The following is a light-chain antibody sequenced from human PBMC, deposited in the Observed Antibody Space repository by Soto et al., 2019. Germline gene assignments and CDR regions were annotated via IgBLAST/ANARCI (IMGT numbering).Light chain of an antibody. CDR3: QSYDSSLGGSNV. Sequence: QSVLTQPPSVSGAPGQRVTISCTGSSSNIGAGYDVHWYQQLPGTAPKLLIYGNSNRPSGVPDRFSGSKSGTSASLAITGLQAEDEAYYYCQSYDSSLGGSNVFGTGTKLTVL. V-gene: IGLV1-40*01. CDR1: SSNIGAGYD. J-gene: IGLJ1*01. CDR2: GNS.